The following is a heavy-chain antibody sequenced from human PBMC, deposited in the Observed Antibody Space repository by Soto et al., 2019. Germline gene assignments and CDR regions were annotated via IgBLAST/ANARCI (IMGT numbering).Heavy chain of an antibody. Sequence: GGSLRLSCSASGFTFSSYAMHWVRQAPGKGLEYVSAISSNGGSTYYADSVKGRFTISRDNSKNTLYLQMSSLRAEDTAVYYCVKYPYCSSTSCYHQPFWRQGTTVTVSS. CDR1: GFTFSSYA. V-gene: IGHV3-64D*08. CDR2: ISSNGGST. J-gene: IGHJ6*02. D-gene: IGHD2-2*01. CDR3: VKYPYCSSTSCYHQPF.